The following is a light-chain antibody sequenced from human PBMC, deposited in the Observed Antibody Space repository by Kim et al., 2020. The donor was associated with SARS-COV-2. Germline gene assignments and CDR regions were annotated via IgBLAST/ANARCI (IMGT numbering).Light chain of an antibody. J-gene: IGLJ2*01. V-gene: IGLV3-21*01. CDR1: NIGRKS. CDR2: YDS. CDR3: QVWENTLRT. Sequence: SYELTQPPSVSVAPGKTARITCGGNNIGRKSIHWYQLKPGQAPVLVIYYDSDRPPGVSERFSASNSGNTATLAISSVEPGDEADYYCQVWENTLRTFGGGTKLTVL.